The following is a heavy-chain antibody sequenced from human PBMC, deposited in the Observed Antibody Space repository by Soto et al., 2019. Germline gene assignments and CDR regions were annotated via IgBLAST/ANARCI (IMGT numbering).Heavy chain of an antibody. D-gene: IGHD3-9*01. V-gene: IGHV5-10-1*01. CDR2: INPSDSYT. J-gene: IGHJ6*02. CDR1: GYSFTSYW. Sequence: PGESLKISCKGSGYSFTSYWISWVRQMPGKGLEWMGRINPSDSYTNYSPSFQGHVTISADKSISTAYLQWSTLKASDTAKYYCARLGFEYDTSPPYYNVLHYYGVDVWGQGTTVTVSS. CDR3: ARLGFEYDTSPPYYNVLHYYGVDV.